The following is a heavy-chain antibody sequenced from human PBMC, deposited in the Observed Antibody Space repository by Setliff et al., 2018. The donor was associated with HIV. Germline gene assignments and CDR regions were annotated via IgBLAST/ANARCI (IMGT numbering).Heavy chain of an antibody. Sequence: ASVKVSCKASGYTFTSYDIYWVRQATGQGLEWMGWVNPNSGNTGYAQKFQGRVTMTRDTSISTAYMELRKLRSEDTAVYYCARGGDYRGIPSYYYYYLAVWGKGTRSPSP. V-gene: IGHV1-8*02. CDR2: VNPNSGNT. D-gene: IGHD4-17*01. J-gene: IGHJ6*03. CDR1: GYTFTSYD. CDR3: ARGGDYRGIPSYYYYYLAV.